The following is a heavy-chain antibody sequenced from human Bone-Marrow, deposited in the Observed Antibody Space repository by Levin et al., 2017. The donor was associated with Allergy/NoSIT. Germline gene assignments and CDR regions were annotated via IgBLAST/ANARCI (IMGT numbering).Heavy chain of an antibody. Sequence: HPGGSLRLSCVASGFTFSDFAMSWVRQAPGRGLELEWVSGISGFSGTTYYADSVKGRFTISRDNSKRTLYLHMNSLRVEDTAVYYCAKDGRGYNVEGDALDVWGQGTMVTVSS. D-gene: IGHD5/OR15-5a*01. CDR2: ISGFSGTT. CDR3: AKDGRGYNVEGDALDV. V-gene: IGHV3-23*01. CDR1: GFTFSDFA. J-gene: IGHJ3*01.